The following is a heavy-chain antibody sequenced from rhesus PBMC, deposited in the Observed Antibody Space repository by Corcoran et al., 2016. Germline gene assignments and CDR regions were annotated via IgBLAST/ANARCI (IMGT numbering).Heavy chain of an antibody. CDR1: GGSFSGYF. Sequence: QVQLQESGPGLVKPSETLSLTCAVSGGSFSGYFWGWIRQPPGKGLEWIGYSSGSSGSTDYNPSLKSRVTISTDTSKNQFSLKLSSVTAADTAVYYCARDLDGYFDLWGPGTPITISS. J-gene: IGHJ2*01. CDR2: SSGSSGST. CDR3: ARDLDGYFDL. D-gene: IGHD3-3*01. V-gene: IGHV4-165*01.